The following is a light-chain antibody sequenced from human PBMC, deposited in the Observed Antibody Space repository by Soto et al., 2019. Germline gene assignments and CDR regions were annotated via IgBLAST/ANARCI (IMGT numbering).Light chain of an antibody. J-gene: IGKJ1*01. CDR3: QQLNTYPPT. CDR2: TAS. CDR1: QGISSY. Sequence: IQLTQSPSSLSASVGDRVTITCRASQGISSYLAWYQQNPGKAPKLLIYTASTLQSGVPSRFSGSGSGTDFTLTISSLQPEDFATYYCQQLNTYPPTFGQGTKVEIK. V-gene: IGKV1-9*01.